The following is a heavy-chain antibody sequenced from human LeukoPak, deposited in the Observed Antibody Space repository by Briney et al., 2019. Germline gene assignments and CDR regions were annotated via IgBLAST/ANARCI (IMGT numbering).Heavy chain of an antibody. J-gene: IGHJ4*02. Sequence: GGSLTLSCAASGGTFSSYSRNWVRQAPGKGLEWVASISSSSSYIYYADSVKGRFTISRDNAKNALYLQMNSLSAEDTAVYYGARDADYYDSSGYYTLDYFDYWGQGTLVTLSS. CDR1: GGTFSSYS. D-gene: IGHD3-22*01. CDR2: ISSSSSYI. V-gene: IGHV3-21*01. CDR3: ARDADYYDSSGYYTLDYFDY.